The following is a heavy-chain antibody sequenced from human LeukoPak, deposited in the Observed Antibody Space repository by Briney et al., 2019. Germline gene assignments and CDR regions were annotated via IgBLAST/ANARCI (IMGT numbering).Heavy chain of an antibody. D-gene: IGHD3-22*01. J-gene: IGHJ4*02. V-gene: IGHV3-7*01. CDR3: ARAPLGAYYYDSSGTIIYYFDY. CDR2: IKQDGSEK. CDR1: GFTFSSYW. Sequence: GGSLRLSCAASGFTFSSYWMSWVRQAPGKGLEWVANIKQDGSEKYYVDSVKGRFTISRDNAKNSLYLQMYSLRAEDTAVYYCARAPLGAYYYDSSGTIIYYFDYWGQGTLVTVSS.